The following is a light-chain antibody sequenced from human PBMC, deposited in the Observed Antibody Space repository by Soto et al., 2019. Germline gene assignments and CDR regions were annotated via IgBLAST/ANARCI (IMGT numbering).Light chain of an antibody. CDR2: GAS. J-gene: IGKJ1*01. Sequence: EIVLTQSPGTLSLSPGGRATLSCRAGQSASSSSLAWYQLKPGPAPRVLIYGASSRPTSIPSRFSGTGSGTDFTLTIIRLETEYFAVYYCLQYGSSPWTFGQGTKVEIK. V-gene: IGKV3-20*01. CDR1: QSASSSS. CDR3: LQYGSSPWT.